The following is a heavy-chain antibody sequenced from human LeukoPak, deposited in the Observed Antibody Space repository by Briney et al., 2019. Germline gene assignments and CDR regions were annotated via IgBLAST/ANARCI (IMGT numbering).Heavy chain of an antibody. J-gene: IGHJ4*02. D-gene: IGHD6-13*01. Sequence: GGSLRLSCAASGFTFSSYAMHWVRQAPGKGLEWVAVISYDGSNKYYADSVKGRFTISRDNSKNTLYLQMNSLRAEDTAVYYCARAAAGTNWRQGTLVTVSA. CDR1: GFTFSSYA. V-gene: IGHV3-30*01. CDR3: ARAAAGTN. CDR2: ISYDGSNK.